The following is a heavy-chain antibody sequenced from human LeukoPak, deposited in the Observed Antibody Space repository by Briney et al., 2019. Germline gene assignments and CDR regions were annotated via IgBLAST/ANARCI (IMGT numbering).Heavy chain of an antibody. CDR2: IKSDGITI. CDR3: LRDLNWSLDQ. V-gene: IGHV3-74*01. J-gene: IGHJ4*02. Sequence: PGGSLRLSCAASGFTFSGYWMHWVRQAPGKGLVWVSRIKSDGITITYADSVKGRFTISRDNAKNTLYLQMNSLRAEDTAVYYCLRDLNWSLDQWGQGTLVTVSS. CDR1: GFTFSGYW. D-gene: IGHD1-20*01.